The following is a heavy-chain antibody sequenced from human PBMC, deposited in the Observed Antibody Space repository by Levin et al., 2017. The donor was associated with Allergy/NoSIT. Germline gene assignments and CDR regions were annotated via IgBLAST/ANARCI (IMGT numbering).Heavy chain of an antibody. J-gene: IGHJ4*02. Sequence: GGSLRLSCGASGFTFNTYAMTWVRQVAGKGLEWVSYIDSTTSYKFYAESVKGRFTISRDNAKNSLYLQMNNLRAEDTGVYFCARDLRSVAASGWGQGTLVTVSS. CDR2: IDSTTSYK. D-gene: IGHD3-16*01. CDR1: GFTFNTYA. CDR3: ARDLRSVAASG. V-gene: IGHV3-21*06.